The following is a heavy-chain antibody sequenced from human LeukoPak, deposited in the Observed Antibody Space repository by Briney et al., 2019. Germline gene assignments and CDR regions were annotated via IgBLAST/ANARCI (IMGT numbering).Heavy chain of an antibody. CDR3: ARKVPAADY. V-gene: IGHV3-48*03. CDR2: ISSSGSTI. CDR1: GFTFSSYE. D-gene: IGHD2-2*01. Sequence: GGSLRLSCAASGFTFSSYEMNWVRQAPGKGLEWVSYISSSGSTIYYADSVKGRFTISRDNAKNSLYLQMNSLRAEDTALYYCARKVPAADYWGQGTLVTVSS. J-gene: IGHJ4*02.